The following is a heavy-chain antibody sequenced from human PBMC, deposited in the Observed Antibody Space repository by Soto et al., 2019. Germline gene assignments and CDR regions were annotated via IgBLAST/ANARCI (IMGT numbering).Heavy chain of an antibody. D-gene: IGHD3-3*01. CDR2: ISYDGSNK. V-gene: IGHV3-30-3*01. CDR3: ARSLEWLKISYFFDY. J-gene: IGHJ4*02. Sequence: WGSLRLSCAASGFTFSSYTMHWVRQAPGKGLEWVALISYDGSNKYYADSVKGRFTISRDNSKNTLYLLMNSLRAEDTAIYYCARSLEWLKISYFFDYWGQGTLVTVSS. CDR1: GFTFSSYT.